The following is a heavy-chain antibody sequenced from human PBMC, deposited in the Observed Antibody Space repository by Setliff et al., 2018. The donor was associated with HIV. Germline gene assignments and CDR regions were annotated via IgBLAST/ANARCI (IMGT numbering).Heavy chain of an antibody. CDR1: GFTFDDYA. CDR3: ARCSYVWGSYRMQP. CDR2: ISWNSDT. D-gene: IGHD3-16*02. Sequence: SLKISCAASGFTFDDYAMHWVRQAPGKGLEWVSGISWNSDTLYADSVKGRFTISRDNAKNSLFLQMNSLRAEDTAVYYCARCSYVWGSYRMQPWGQGTLVTVSS. V-gene: IGHV3-9*01. J-gene: IGHJ5*02.